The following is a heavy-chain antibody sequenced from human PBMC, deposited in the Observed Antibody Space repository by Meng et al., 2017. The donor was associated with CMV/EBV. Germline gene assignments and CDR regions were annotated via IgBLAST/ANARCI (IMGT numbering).Heavy chain of an antibody. D-gene: IGHD2-2*01. CDR1: GGSISSYY. J-gene: IGHJ5*02. Sequence: QGQSRESGPGLVKPSEPLSLTCTVSGGSISSYYWSWIRQPAGKGLEWIGRIYTSGSTNYNPSLKSRVTMSVDTSKNQFSLKLSSVTAADTAVYYCARDLMNCSSTSCANWFDPWGQGTLVTVSS. CDR2: IYTSGST. CDR3: ARDLMNCSSTSCANWFDP. V-gene: IGHV4-4*07.